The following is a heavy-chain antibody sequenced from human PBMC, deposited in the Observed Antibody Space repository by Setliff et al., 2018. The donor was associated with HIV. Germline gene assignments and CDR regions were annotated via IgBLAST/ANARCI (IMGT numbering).Heavy chain of an antibody. V-gene: IGHV3-74*03. Sequence: GGSLRLSCAASGFTFSSYWMHWVRQVPGKGLVWVSRINSDGSSTTYADFVKGRFTISRDNAKNTLYLQMNSLRAEDTAVYFCVRDGVGTTPFDYWGQGSLVTVSS. J-gene: IGHJ4*02. D-gene: IGHD1-26*01. CDR2: INSDGSST. CDR3: VRDGVGTTPFDY. CDR1: GFTFSSYW.